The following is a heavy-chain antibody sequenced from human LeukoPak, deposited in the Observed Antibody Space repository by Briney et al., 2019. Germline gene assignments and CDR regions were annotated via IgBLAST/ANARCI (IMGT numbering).Heavy chain of an antibody. V-gene: IGHV4-39*02. CDR1: GDSITSSSYF. CDR2: IYYSGST. J-gene: IGHJ3*02. D-gene: IGHD3-16*01. Sequence: PSETLSLTCPVSGDSITSSSYFWGWIRQPPGKGLEWIGSIYYSGSTYYNPSLKSRLTISIDTSKNQFSLRLSSVTAADTAVYYCARESGGETNGAFDIWGQGTMVTVSS. CDR3: ARESGGETNGAFDI.